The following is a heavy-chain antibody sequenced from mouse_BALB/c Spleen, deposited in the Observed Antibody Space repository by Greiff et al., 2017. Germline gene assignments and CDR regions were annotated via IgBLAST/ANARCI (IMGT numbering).Heavy chain of an antibody. CDR3: TRRGTAYFDY. V-gene: IGHV6-6*02. J-gene: IGHJ2*01. CDR1: GFTFSNYW. D-gene: IGHD1-2*01. Sequence: EVQGVESGGGLVQPGGSMKLSCVASGFTFSNYWMNWVRQSPEKGLEWVAEIRLKSNNYATHYAESVKGRFTISRDDSKSSVYLQMNNLRAEDTGIYYCTRRGTAYFDYWGQGTTLTVSS. CDR2: IRLKSNNYAT.